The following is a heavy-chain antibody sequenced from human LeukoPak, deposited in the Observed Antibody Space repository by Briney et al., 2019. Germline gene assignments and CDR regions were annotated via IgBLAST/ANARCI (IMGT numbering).Heavy chain of an antibody. CDR2: INPSGGST. D-gene: IGHD6-19*01. J-gene: IGHJ4*02. CDR1: GYTFTSYY. Sequence: ASVKVSCKASGYTFTSYYMHWVRQAPGQGLEWMGIINPSGGSTSYAQKFQGRVTMTRNTSISTAYMELSSLRSEDTAVYYCARAAVAKKIYYFDYWGQGTLVTVSS. CDR3: ARAAVAKKIYYFDY. V-gene: IGHV1-46*01.